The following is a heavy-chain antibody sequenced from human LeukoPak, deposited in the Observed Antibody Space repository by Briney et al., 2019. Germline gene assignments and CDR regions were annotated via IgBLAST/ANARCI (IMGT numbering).Heavy chain of an antibody. J-gene: IGHJ3*02. CDR3: AKEMSPGLGYCSGGSCPSPFDAFDI. Sequence: GGSLRLSCAASGFTFSSYGMHWVRQAPGKGLEWVAVISYDGSNKYYADSVKGRFTISRDNSKNTLYLQMNSLRAEDTAVYCCAKEMSPGLGYCSGGSCPSPFDAFDIWGQGTMVTVSS. D-gene: IGHD2-15*01. V-gene: IGHV3-30*18. CDR2: ISYDGSNK. CDR1: GFTFSSYG.